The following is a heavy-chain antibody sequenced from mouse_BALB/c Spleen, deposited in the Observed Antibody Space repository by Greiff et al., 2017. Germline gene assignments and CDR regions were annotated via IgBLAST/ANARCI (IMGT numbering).Heavy chain of an antibody. CDR3: ARGSTMITTRAMDY. V-gene: IGHV5-9-4*01. Sequence: DVHLVESGGGLVKPGGSLKLSCAASGFTFSSYAMSWVRQSPEKRLEWVAEISSGGSYTYYPDTVTGRFTISRDNAKNTLYLEMSSLRSEDTAMYYCARGSTMITTRAMDYWGQGTSVTVSS. J-gene: IGHJ4*01. D-gene: IGHD2-4*01. CDR2: ISSGGSYT. CDR1: GFTFSSYA.